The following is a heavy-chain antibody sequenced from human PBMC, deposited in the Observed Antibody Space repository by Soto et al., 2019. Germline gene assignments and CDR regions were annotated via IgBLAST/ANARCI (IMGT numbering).Heavy chain of an antibody. D-gene: IGHD3-22*01. J-gene: IGHJ4*02. V-gene: IGHV3-23*01. CDR2: ISGNGGST. Sequence: PGGSLRLSCAASGFTFSSCAMGWVRQAPGKGLEWVSGISGNGGSTYYADSVKGRFTISRDTSKNTLYLQMDSLGAEDTAIYYGAKVVGDGNDYYDCWGQGTLVTVSS. CDR1: GFTFSSCA. CDR3: AKVVGDGNDYYDC.